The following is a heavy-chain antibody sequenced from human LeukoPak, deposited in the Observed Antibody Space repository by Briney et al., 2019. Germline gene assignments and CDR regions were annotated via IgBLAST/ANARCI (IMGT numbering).Heavy chain of an antibody. CDR2: MFQNGTA. CDR3: ARARNGLVVQIPAGIFDY. J-gene: IGHJ4*02. CDR1: GYSIRCGYC. Sequence: SETLSLTCSVSGYSIRCGYCWGWIWQPPRKALAWVGSMFQNGTAYYNPSLKSRVTISIDTSKNQFSLDLTSVTATDTALYYCARARNGLVVQIPAGIFDYWGQGALVTVSS. V-gene: IGHV4-38-2*02. D-gene: IGHD2-2*02.